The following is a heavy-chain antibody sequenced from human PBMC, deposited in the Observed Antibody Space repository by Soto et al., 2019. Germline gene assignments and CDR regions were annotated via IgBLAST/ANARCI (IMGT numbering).Heavy chain of an antibody. CDR2: INHSGST. CDR3: ARAGYCSGGSCYPGRFDL. Sequence: PWETLSLPCAVYGGSFSGYYWSWIRQPPGEGLGWIGEINHSGSTNYNPSLKSRVTIAIDTSKNQFPLKMSSVTAADTAVYYCARAGYCSGGSCYPGRFDLWGQGTLVTVSS. V-gene: IGHV4-34*01. D-gene: IGHD2-15*01. J-gene: IGHJ5*02. CDR1: GGSFSGYY.